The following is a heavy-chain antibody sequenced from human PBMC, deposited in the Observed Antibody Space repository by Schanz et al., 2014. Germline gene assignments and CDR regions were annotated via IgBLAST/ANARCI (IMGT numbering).Heavy chain of an antibody. CDR1: GGTFNSYT. Sequence: QVQLVQSGAEVKKPGSSMKVSCKASGGTFNSYTINWVRQAPGQGLEWMGRIVPIAGITNYAQRFQGRVTITADKSSDTAYMELSSLRSEDTAVYYCATMWGYCTATACQILEVLDVWGQGTMVTVSS. CDR2: IVPIAGIT. D-gene: IGHD2-8*02. CDR3: ATMWGYCTATACQILEVLDV. V-gene: IGHV1-69*02. J-gene: IGHJ3*01.